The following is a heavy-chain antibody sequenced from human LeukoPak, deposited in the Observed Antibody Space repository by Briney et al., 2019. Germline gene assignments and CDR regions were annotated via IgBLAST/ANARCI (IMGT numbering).Heavy chain of an antibody. Sequence: GWSLRLSCAASGFTFSSYEMNWVRQAPGKGLEWESYISSSGSTIYYAASVKGRFTISRDNAKNSLYLQMNSLRAEDTAVYYCARDGKGRNRIGYYFDYWGQGTLVTVSS. CDR3: ARDGKGRNRIGYYFDY. CDR2: ISSSGSTI. D-gene: IGHD3-10*01. J-gene: IGHJ4*02. CDR1: GFTFSSYE. V-gene: IGHV3-48*03.